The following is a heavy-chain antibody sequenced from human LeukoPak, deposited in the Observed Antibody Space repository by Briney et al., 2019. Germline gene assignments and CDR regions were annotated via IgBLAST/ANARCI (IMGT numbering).Heavy chain of an antibody. J-gene: IGHJ5*02. Sequence: PSETLSLTCTVSGGSISSYYWSWIRQPPGKGLEWIGYIYYSGSTNYNPSLKSRVTISVDTSKNQFSLKLSSVTAADTAVYYCARDRARYYYDSSGSNWFDPWGQGTLVTVSS. D-gene: IGHD3-22*01. CDR2: IYYSGST. CDR1: GGSISSYY. V-gene: IGHV4-59*01. CDR3: ARDRARYYYDSSGSNWFDP.